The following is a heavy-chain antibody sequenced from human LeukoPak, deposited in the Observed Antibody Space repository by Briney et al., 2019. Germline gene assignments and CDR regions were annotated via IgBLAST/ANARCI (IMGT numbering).Heavy chain of an antibody. Sequence: GGSLRLSCAASGFTFSDYYMSWIRQAPGKGLEWVSYISSSGSTIYYTDSVKGRITISRDNAKNSLYLQMNSLRAEDTAVYYCARDRTYYYDSSGYQDYWGQGTLVTVSS. V-gene: IGHV3-11*04. J-gene: IGHJ4*02. CDR1: GFTFSDYY. CDR2: ISSSGSTI. D-gene: IGHD3-22*01. CDR3: ARDRTYYYDSSGYQDY.